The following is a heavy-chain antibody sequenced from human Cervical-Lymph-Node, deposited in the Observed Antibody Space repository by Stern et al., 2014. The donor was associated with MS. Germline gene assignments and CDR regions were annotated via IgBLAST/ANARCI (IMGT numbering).Heavy chain of an antibody. V-gene: IGHV3-30*03. J-gene: IGHJ4*02. CDR2: ISYDEKNE. D-gene: IGHD3-10*01. Sequence: VQLVESGGGVVQPGTSLRLSCATSGFTFSRYAMHWVRQAPGKGLQWLAVISYDEKNENYADSVRARFTISRDSSKKMLYLQMDSLTIDDTAVYYCVPGSGAFDYWGQGTLVIVSS. CDR1: GFTFSRYA. CDR3: VPGSGAFDY.